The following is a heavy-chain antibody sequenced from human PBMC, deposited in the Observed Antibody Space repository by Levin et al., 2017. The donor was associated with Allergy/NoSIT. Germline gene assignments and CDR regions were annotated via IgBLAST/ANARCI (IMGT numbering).Heavy chain of an antibody. V-gene: IGHV3-30*18. Sequence: PGGSLRLSCAASGFTFSSYGMHWVRQAPGKGLEWVAVISYDGSNKYYADSVKGRFTISRDNSKNTLYLQMNSLRAEDTAVYYCAKAHRPTHAFDIWGQGTMVTVSS. CDR2: ISYDGSNK. CDR3: AKAHRPTHAFDI. CDR1: GFTFSSYG. J-gene: IGHJ3*02.